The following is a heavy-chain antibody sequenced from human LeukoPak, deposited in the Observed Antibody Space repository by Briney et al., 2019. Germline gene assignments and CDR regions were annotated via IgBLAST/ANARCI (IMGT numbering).Heavy chain of an antibody. CDR3: ARDNYDGYRGGVDY. CDR1: GYTFTGYY. J-gene: IGHJ4*02. Sequence: ASVKVSCKASGYTFTGYYMHWVRQAPGQGLEWMGRINPNSGGTNYAQKFQGRVTMTRDTSISTAYMELSRLRFDDTAVYYCARDNYDGYRGGVDYWGQGTLVTVSS. CDR2: INPNSGGT. D-gene: IGHD5-24*01. V-gene: IGHV1-2*06.